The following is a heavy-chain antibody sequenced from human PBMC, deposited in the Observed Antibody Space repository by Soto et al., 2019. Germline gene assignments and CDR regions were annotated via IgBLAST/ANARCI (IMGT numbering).Heavy chain of an antibody. CDR1: GLTFDDYA. Sequence: LRLSCAASGLTFDDYAMHWVRQAPGKGLEWVSGISWNSGSIGYADSVKGRFTISRDNAKNSLYLQTNSLRAEDTALYYCAKDYGATSVSSGIFDYWGQGTLVTVSS. D-gene: IGHD4-17*01. V-gene: IGHV3-9*01. CDR3: AKDYGATSVSSGIFDY. J-gene: IGHJ4*02. CDR2: ISWNSGSI.